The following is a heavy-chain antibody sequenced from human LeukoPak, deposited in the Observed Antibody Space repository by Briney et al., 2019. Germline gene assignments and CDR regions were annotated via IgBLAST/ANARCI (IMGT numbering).Heavy chain of an antibody. J-gene: IGHJ4*02. V-gene: IGHV4-59*01. D-gene: IGHD3-22*01. CDR3: ARGRGDSRGTSFDY. CDR1: GGSISTYY. CDR2: IYYTGTT. Sequence: PSETLSLTCTVSGGSISTYYWSWIRQPPGKGLEWIAYIYYTGTTTYNPSLKSRVTISIDTSRNQFSLNLNSVTAADTAVYYCARGRGDSRGTSFDYWGQGTLVTVS.